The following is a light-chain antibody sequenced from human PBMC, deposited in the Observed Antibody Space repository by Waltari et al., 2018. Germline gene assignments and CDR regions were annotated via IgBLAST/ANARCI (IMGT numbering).Light chain of an antibody. Sequence: DIQMTQSPSSLSASVGDRVTITCRASQTISSYLNWFQQKPGKAPKLLIYTASNLQSGVPSRFSGSGSGTDVTLTISSLQPEDFATYYCQQSNSIPLTFGGGTKVEIK. V-gene: IGKV1-39*01. J-gene: IGKJ4*01. CDR2: TAS. CDR3: QQSNSIPLT. CDR1: QTISSY.